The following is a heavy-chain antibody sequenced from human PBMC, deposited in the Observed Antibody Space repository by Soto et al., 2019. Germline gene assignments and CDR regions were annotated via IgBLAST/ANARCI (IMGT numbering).Heavy chain of an antibody. D-gene: IGHD4-17*01. CDR3: ARVGYGDYGRGYYFDF. Sequence: SETLSLTCSVSGASIRDGDYYWSWLRQPPGKGPEWIGIIDYTGGTHYNPTLTGPVSMSVDTSANQFSLKVNFVTAADSAVYYCARVGYGDYGRGYYFDFWGPGILVTVS. J-gene: IGHJ4*02. CDR1: GASIRDGDYY. V-gene: IGHV4-30-4*01. CDR2: IDYTGGT.